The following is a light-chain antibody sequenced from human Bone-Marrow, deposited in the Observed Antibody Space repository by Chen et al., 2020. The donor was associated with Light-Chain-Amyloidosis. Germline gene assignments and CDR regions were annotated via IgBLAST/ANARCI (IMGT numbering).Light chain of an antibody. J-gene: IGLJ1*01. CDR1: SSDVGGYNY. CDR3: SSYTSSSTPYV. V-gene: IGLV2-14*03. CDR2: DVS. Sequence: QSALAQPASVSGSPGQSITISCTGTSSDVGGYNYVAWYHQHPANAPKLMIYDVSNRPSGVSNRFSGSKSGNTASLTISGLQAEDEADYYCSSYTSSSTPYVFGAGTKVTVL.